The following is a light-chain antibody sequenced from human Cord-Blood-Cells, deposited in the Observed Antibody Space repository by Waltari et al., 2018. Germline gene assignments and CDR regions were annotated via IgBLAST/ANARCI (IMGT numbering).Light chain of an antibody. CDR1: SSDVGGYNY. Sequence: QSALTQPPSASGSPGPSVTISCPGTSSDVGGYNYVSWYQQHPGKAPKLLIYGVSKRPSGVPDRFSGSKSGNTASLTVSGLQAEDEADYYCSSYAGSNNYVFGTGTKVTVL. CDR2: GVS. CDR3: SSYAGSNNYV. V-gene: IGLV2-8*01. J-gene: IGLJ1*01.